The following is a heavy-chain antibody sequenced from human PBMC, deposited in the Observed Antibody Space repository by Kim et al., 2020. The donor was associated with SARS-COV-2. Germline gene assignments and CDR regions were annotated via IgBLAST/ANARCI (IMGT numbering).Heavy chain of an antibody. Sequence: KSRVTISVDTSKNQFSLKLSSVTAADTAVYYCARPKGGFGELSPYNWFDPWGQGTLVTVSS. J-gene: IGHJ5*02. V-gene: IGHV4-39*01. CDR3: ARPKGGFGELSPYNWFDP. D-gene: IGHD3-10*01.